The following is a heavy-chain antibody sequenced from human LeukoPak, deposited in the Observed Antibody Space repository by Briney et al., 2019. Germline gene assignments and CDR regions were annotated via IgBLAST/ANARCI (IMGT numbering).Heavy chain of an antibody. D-gene: IGHD5-12*01. Sequence: GASVKVSCKASGYTFIGYYMHWVRQAPGQGLEWMGWINPNSGVTNYAQKLQGRVTITRDTSIDTAYMQLSRLRSDDTAVYYCAKDRYGDYEAPFHYYMDAGGRGTTVTVSS. CDR1: GYTFIGYY. V-gene: IGHV1-2*02. CDR2: INPNSGVT. J-gene: IGHJ6*03. CDR3: AKDRYGDYEAPFHYYMDA.